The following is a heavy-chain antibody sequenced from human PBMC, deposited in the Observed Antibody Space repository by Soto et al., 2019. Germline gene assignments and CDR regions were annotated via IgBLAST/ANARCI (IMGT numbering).Heavy chain of an antibody. CDR2: MNPNSGNT. CDR1: GYTFTSYD. D-gene: IGHD5-12*01. CDR3: ARYSGYDQPFDY. Sequence: VKVSCKASGYTFTSYDINWVRQATGQGLEWMGWMNPNSGNTGYAQKFQGRVTMTRNTSISTAYMELSSLRSEDTAVYYCARYSGYDQPFDYWGQGTLVTVSS. J-gene: IGHJ4*02. V-gene: IGHV1-8*01.